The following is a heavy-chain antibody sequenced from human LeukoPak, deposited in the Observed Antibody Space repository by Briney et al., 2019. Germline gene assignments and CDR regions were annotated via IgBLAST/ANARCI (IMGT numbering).Heavy chain of an antibody. CDR2: INPNSGGT. Sequence: GASVKVSCKASGYTFTGYYMHWVQQAAGQGLEWMGWINPNSGGTNYAQKFQGRVTMTRDTSISTAYMELSGLRSDDTAVYYCARCPTRITIFGVISPRSYYYYMDVWGKGTTVTVSS. D-gene: IGHD3-3*01. J-gene: IGHJ6*03. V-gene: IGHV1-2*02. CDR3: ARCPTRITIFGVISPRSYYYYMDV. CDR1: GYTFTGYY.